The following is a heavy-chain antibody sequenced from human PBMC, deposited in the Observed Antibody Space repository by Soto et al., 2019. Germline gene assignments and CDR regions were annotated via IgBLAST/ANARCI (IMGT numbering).Heavy chain of an antibody. V-gene: IGHV3-72*01. CDR1: GFIFSDHF. CDR2: IKTKAISYTT. CDR3: ASPEVVGGARDRYFDF. Sequence: PGGSLRLSCVASGFIFSDHFMDWVRQSQGKGVEWAGRIKTKAISYTTQYAASVKGRFTVSRDDSRNSFYLQMDSLKTEDTAVYYCASPEVVGGARDRYFDFWGRGTLVTVSS. D-gene: IGHD2-21*01. J-gene: IGHJ2*01.